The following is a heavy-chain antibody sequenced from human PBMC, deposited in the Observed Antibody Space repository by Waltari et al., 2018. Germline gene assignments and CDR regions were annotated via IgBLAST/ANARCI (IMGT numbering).Heavy chain of an antibody. D-gene: IGHD3-22*01. J-gene: IGHJ4*02. Sequence: QVQLVQSGAEVKKPGASVMVSCKASGYTFTDYYMHWVRQAPGQGFEWMVWISPNSGGTSYGQKVQGRVTMTRATSISTAYMELSRLRSDDTAVYYCARGLSRYYYNTSGYYPFDNWGQGTLVTVSS. CDR3: ARGLSRYYYNTSGYYPFDN. CDR1: GYTFTDYY. CDR2: ISPNSGGT. V-gene: IGHV1-2*02.